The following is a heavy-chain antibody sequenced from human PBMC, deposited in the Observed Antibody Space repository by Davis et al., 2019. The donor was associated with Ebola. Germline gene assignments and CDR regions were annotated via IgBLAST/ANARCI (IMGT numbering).Heavy chain of an antibody. CDR2: IDADGSVT. D-gene: IGHD6-19*01. Sequence: PGGSLRLSCAASGFTFGNYWMQWVRQAPGEGLVWVSRIDADGSVTNYADSVKGRFIISRDKSNNSLYLDMNSLRVDDTAVYYCATTQWLREFDNWRQGTLVTVSS. V-gene: IGHV3-74*01. CDR1: GFTFGNYW. CDR3: ATTQWLREFDN. J-gene: IGHJ4*02.